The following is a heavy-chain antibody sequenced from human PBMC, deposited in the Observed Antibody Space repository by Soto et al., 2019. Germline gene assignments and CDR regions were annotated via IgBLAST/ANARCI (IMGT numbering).Heavy chain of an antibody. J-gene: IGHJ3*02. CDR1: GYTLTNYG. CDR2: VTPYKADT. Sequence: ASVKVSCKASGYTLTNYGVTWVRQAPGQGLEWLGRVTPYKADTNSAQNLQGRVTMATDTSTNTAYLELRSLRSDDTAVHFCATDGPSNSGNLYAFDIWGQGTMVTVSS. D-gene: IGHD5-12*01. V-gene: IGHV1-18*04. CDR3: ATDGPSNSGNLYAFDI.